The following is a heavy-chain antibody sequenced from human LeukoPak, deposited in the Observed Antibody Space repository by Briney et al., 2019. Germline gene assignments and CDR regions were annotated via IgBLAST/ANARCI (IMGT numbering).Heavy chain of an antibody. D-gene: IGHD3-16*01. CDR1: GDSISSYY. V-gene: IGHV4-59*08. CDR3: ARVVRGAMDV. Sequence: SETLSLTCTVSGDSISSYYWSWIRQPPGKGLEWIGYIFYSGSTNYNPSLKSRVTISVATSKNQFSLKLSSVTAADTALYYCARVVRGAMDVWGRGTTVTVSS. CDR2: IFYSGST. J-gene: IGHJ6*02.